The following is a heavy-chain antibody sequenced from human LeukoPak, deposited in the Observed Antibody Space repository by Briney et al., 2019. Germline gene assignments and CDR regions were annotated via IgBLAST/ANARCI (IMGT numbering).Heavy chain of an antibody. CDR3: ARDEPHCSSTSCYPMDV. D-gene: IGHD2-2*01. CDR1: GYTFTSYG. CDR2: ISAYNGNT. J-gene: IGHJ6*02. Sequence: ASVKVSCKASGYTFTSYGISWVRQAPGQGLEWMGWISAYNGNTNHAQKLQGRVTMTTDTSTSTAYMELRSLRSDDTAVYYCARDEPHCSSTSCYPMDVWGQGTTVTVSS. V-gene: IGHV1-18*01.